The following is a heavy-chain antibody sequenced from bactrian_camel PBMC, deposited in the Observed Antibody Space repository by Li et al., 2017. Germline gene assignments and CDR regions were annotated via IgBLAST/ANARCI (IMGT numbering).Heavy chain of an antibody. D-gene: IGHD1*01. J-gene: IGHJ6*01. CDR2: IYTRGTNT. Sequence: VQLVESGGGLVQPGGSLRLSCTAPGSIYRTNCMAWFRQAPGKEREGVAAIYTRGTNTYYADSMEDRFTISQDSAKNTVYLSINSLKAEDTAVYYCAATSPWWSRCSVGHQRDFDSWGQGTQVTVS. V-gene: IGHV3S54*01. CDR1: GSIYRTNC. CDR3: AATSPWWSRCSVGHQRDFDS.